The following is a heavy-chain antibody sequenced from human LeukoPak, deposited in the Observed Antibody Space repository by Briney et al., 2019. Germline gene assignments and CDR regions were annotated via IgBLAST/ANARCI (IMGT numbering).Heavy chain of an antibody. CDR1: GFTFNNFA. V-gene: IGHV3-23*01. J-gene: IGHJ4*02. D-gene: IGHD2-15*01. Sequence: GGSLRLSCTASGFTFNNFAMSWVRQAPGKGLEWVSGISGSAVSTYYADSVKGRFTISRDNSKNTLYLQMNSLRAEDTAVYYCAKGKTVTAAPTHFDYWGQGTLVTVSS. CDR3: AKGKTVTAAPTHFDY. CDR2: ISGSAVST.